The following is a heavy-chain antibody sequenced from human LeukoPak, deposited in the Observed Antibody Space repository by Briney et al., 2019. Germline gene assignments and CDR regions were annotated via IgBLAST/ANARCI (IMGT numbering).Heavy chain of an antibody. J-gene: IGHJ6*03. CDR1: GYTLTELS. V-gene: IGHV1-24*01. D-gene: IGHD6-6*01. CDR2: FDPEDGET. CDR3: ATEIIAARPKYYYHYMDV. Sequence: ASVKVSCKVSGYTLTELSMHWVRQAPGKGLEWMGGFDPEDGETIYAQKFQGRVTMTEDTSTDTAYMELSSLRSEDTAVYYCATEIIAARPKYYYHYMDVWGKGTTVTVSS.